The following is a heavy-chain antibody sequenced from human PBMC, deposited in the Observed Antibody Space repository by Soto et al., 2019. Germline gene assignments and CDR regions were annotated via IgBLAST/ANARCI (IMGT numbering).Heavy chain of an antibody. CDR3: ARMYYDFWSGYSGYDY. J-gene: IGHJ4*02. Sequence: ASVKVSCKASGYTFTSYDINWVRQATGQGLEWMGWMNPNSGNTGYAQKFQGRVTMTRNTSISTAYMELSSLRSEDTAVYYCARMYYDFWSGYSGYDYWGQGTLVTVSS. CDR1: GYTFTSYD. V-gene: IGHV1-8*01. CDR2: MNPNSGNT. D-gene: IGHD3-3*01.